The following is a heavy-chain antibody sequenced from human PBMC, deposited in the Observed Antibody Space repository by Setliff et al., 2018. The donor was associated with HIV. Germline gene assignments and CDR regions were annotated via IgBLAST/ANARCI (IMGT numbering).Heavy chain of an antibody. CDR2: IFYSGSA. J-gene: IGHJ4*02. CDR1: GGAFNTSSYY. D-gene: IGHD6-19*01. V-gene: IGHV4-39*01. CDR3: ARQFRYPGIAVAGIDY. Sequence: PSETLSLTCTVSGGAFNTSSYYWGWIRQPPGKGLEYIGGIFYSGSAYYNPSLKSRVTIYVDTSKNQLSLKLSAVTAADTAVYYCARQFRYPGIAVAGIDYWGQGTLVTVSS.